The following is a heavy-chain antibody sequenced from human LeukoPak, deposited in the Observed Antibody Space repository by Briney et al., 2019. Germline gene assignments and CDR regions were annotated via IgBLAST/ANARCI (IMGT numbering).Heavy chain of an antibody. CDR2: VYYSGTT. J-gene: IGHJ5*02. Sequence: PSETLSLTCTVSGGSMSSRYWSWIRQPPGKGLEWIGYVYYSGTTNSNPSLKSRVTISVDTSKNQFSLNPRSVTAADTAVYYCARDVARSGDLFGWFDPWGQGTLVIVSS. CDR3: ARDVARSGDLFGWFDP. V-gene: IGHV4-59*11. D-gene: IGHD3-10*01. CDR1: GGSMSSRY.